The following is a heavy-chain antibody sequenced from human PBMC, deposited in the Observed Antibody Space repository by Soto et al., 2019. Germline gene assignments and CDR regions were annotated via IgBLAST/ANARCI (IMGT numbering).Heavy chain of an antibody. CDR3: ARRDWSGSTSHFYFDY. J-gene: IGHJ4*02. V-gene: IGHV4-4*02. CDR1: GGSIISSNW. Sequence: SETLSLTCAVSGGSIISSNWWNWGRQPPGKGLEWIGEIYHSGSTYYKPSLKSRVAMSVDTSKNQFSLKLTSATAADTAVYYCARRDWSGSTSHFYFDYWGQGVLVTVSS. D-gene: IGHD3-9*01. CDR2: IYHSGST.